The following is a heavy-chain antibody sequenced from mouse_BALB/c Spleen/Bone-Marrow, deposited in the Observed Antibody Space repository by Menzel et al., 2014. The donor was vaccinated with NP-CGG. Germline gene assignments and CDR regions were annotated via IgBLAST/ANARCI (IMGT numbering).Heavy chain of an antibody. Sequence: EVMLVESGGGLVQPGGSLKLSCAASGFTFSSYIMSWVRQTPEKRLEWVAYISNGGDNTYYPDTVKGRFIISIDNAKNPLCLQMGSLKSEVTAMYFCVKHRYDGYFFDYWSQGTTLTVSS. D-gene: IGHD2-14*01. CDR1: GFTFSSYI. J-gene: IGHJ2*01. CDR3: VKHRYDGYFFDY. CDR2: ISNGGDNT. V-gene: IGHV5-12-2*01.